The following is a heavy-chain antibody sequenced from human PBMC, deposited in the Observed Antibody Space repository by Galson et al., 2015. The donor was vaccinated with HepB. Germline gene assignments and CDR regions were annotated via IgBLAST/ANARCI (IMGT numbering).Heavy chain of an antibody. V-gene: IGHV3-9*01. J-gene: IGHJ1*01. CDR3: ARDIGPLTMTRGYLAS. CDR1: GFTLSSYA. Sequence: SLRLSCAASGFTLSSYAMHWVRQVPGKGLEWVSAISWNSGGVGYADSVRGRFTISRDNARNSVSLQMNSLRVEDTALYYCARDIGPLTMTRGYLASWGQGTLVTITS. D-gene: IGHD3-10*01. CDR2: ISWNSGGV.